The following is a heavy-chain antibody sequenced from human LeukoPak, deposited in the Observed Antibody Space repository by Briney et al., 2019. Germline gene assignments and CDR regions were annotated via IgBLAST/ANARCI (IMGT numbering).Heavy chain of an antibody. V-gene: IGHV1-2*06. CDR3: ARSARHCNNGVCFTDYYIDL. D-gene: IGHD2-8*01. J-gene: IGHJ6*03. CDR1: GYTFTDSY. Sequence: ASVKVSCKSSGYTFTDSYIHWVRQAPGQGLEWMGRINPNSGDPNYPQKFQGRVTMTRDTSISTAYMEMSSLTSDDTAVYYCARSARHCNNGVCFTDYYIDLWGKGTTVIVSS. CDR2: INPNSGDP.